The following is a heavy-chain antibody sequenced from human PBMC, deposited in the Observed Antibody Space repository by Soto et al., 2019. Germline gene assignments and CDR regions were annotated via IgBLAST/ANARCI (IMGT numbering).Heavy chain of an antibody. J-gene: IGHJ3*02. CDR1: DGSISRSGYY. CDR3: ARVIRVVAATSSAFDI. V-gene: IGHV4-39*01. Sequence: QLQLQESGPGLVKPSETLSLTCTVSDGSISRSGYYWGWIRQPPGKGLEWIGSIYYSGTTYYNPSLKSRVPTSVYTSKNQFSLKLSSMTAADPAVYYCARVIRVVAATSSAFDIWGQGTMVTVSS. CDR2: IYYSGTT. D-gene: IGHD2-15*01.